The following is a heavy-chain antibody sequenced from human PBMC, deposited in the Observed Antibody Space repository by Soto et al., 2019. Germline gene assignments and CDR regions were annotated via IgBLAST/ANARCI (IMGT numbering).Heavy chain of an antibody. V-gene: IGHV4-30-4*01. D-gene: IGHD1-26*01. CDR1: GGSISSGEYY. Sequence: PSETLSLTCTVSGGSISSGEYYWSWIRQPPGKGLEWIGYIYYSGSTFYNPSPKNRVTISLDTSKIQFSLKLSSVTAADTAVYYFVREVGDNWFDPWGQGNLVTVS. CDR2: IYYSGST. CDR3: VREVGDNWFDP. J-gene: IGHJ5*02.